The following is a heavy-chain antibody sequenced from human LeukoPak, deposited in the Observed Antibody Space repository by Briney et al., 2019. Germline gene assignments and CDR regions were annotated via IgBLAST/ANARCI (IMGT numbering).Heavy chain of an antibody. CDR1: GYTFSSYE. CDR3: ASSPSRRVARGDY. V-gene: IGHV3-48*03. CDR2: IISIFSTT. D-gene: IGHD2-15*01. Sequence: GGSLKLSCAASGYTFSSYEMNWVRQAPGQGLEWVSYIISIFSTTNYADSLKGRFTISRDNSTNTAYLQLNSLRAEDTAVYYCASSPSRRVARGDYWGQGTLVTVSS. J-gene: IGHJ4*02.